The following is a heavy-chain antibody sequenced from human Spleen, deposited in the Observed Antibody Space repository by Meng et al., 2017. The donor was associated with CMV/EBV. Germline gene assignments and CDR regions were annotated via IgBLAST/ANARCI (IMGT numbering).Heavy chain of an antibody. V-gene: IGHV3-23*01. CDR3: ANPGELYYFDY. CDR1: GFTFSSYA. Sequence: GESLKISCAASGFTFSSYAMSWVRQAPGKGLEWVSAISGSGGSTYYADSAKGRFTISRDNSKNTLYLQMNSLRAEDTAVYHCANPGELYYFDYWGQGTLVTVPQ. D-gene: IGHD1-26*01. CDR2: ISGSGGST. J-gene: IGHJ4*02.